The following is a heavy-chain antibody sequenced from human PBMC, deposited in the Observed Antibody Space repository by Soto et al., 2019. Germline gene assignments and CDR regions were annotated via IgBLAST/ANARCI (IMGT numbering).Heavy chain of an antibody. CDR2: ISGSGGST. Sequence: EVQLLESGGGLVQPGGSLRLSCAASGFTFSSYAMRWVRQAPGKGLEWVSAISGSGGSTYYADSVKGRFTISRDNSKNTRYLQMNSLRAEDKAVYYCARRGSGSYYDYWGQGTLVIVSS. D-gene: IGHD1-26*01. J-gene: IGHJ4*02. V-gene: IGHV3-23*01. CDR3: ARRGSGSYYDY. CDR1: GFTFSSYA.